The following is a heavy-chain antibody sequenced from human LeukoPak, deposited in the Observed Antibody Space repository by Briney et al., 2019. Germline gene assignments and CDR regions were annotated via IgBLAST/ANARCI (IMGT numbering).Heavy chain of an antibody. Sequence: SETLSLTCAVYGGSFSGYYWSWIRQSPGKGLEWIGEINHSGSTNYNPSLKSRVTISVDTSKNQFSLKLSSVTAADTAVYYCARCIAVAGFDYWGQGTLVTVSS. CDR2: INHSGST. D-gene: IGHD6-19*01. J-gene: IGHJ4*02. V-gene: IGHV4-34*01. CDR3: ARCIAVAGFDY. CDR1: GGSFSGYY.